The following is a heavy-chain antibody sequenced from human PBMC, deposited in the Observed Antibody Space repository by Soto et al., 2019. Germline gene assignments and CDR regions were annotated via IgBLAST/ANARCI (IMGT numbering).Heavy chain of an antibody. CDR1: GGSIRSSSYY. D-gene: IGHD3-3*01. CDR2: IYYSGST. J-gene: IGHJ4*02. V-gene: IGHV4-39*01. CDR3: ASVLRFLEWLPQYYFDY. Sequence: SETLSLTCTVSGGSIRSSSYYWGWIRQPPGKGLEWIGSIYYSGSTYYNPSLKSRVTISVDTSKNQFSLKLSSVTAADTAVYYCASVLRFLEWLPQYYFDYWGQGTLVTVSS.